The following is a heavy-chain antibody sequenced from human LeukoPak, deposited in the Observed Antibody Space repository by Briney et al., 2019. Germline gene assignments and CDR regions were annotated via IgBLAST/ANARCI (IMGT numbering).Heavy chain of an antibody. Sequence: GGSLRLSCAASGFTVSSNYMSWVRQAPGKGLEWVSVIYSGGSTYYADSVKGRFTISRDNSKNTLYLQMNSLRAEDTAVYYCARPGWVLVTATFLDYWGQGALVTVSS. V-gene: IGHV3-53*01. CDR1: GFTVSSNY. J-gene: IGHJ4*02. CDR2: IYSGGST. D-gene: IGHD2-15*01. CDR3: ARPGWVLVTATFLDY.